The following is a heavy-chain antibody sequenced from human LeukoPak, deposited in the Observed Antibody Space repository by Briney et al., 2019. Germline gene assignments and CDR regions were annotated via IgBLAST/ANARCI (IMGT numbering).Heavy chain of an antibody. J-gene: IGHJ6*03. CDR2: IYTSGSA. CDR1: GVSITRDGYY. V-gene: IGHV4-61*02. CDR3: ARETSNFDLWGNSYYMDV. D-gene: IGHD2-21*01. Sequence: SETLSLTCTVSGVSITRDGYYWTWVRQPAGKGLEWVGRIYTSGSADYNPSLESRVIISLDTSKNPFSLTLTSVTASDTAVYFCARETSNFDLWGNSYYMDVWGDATRVTVSS.